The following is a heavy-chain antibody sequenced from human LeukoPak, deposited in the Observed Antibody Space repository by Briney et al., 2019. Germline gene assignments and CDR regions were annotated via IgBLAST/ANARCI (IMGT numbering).Heavy chain of an antibody. J-gene: IGHJ4*02. Sequence: GGSLRLSCLSSGFTLSTNAMSWLRQAPGKGLEWISGTSGSGASTYYADSVKGRFTISRDDSRNTLYLQMNSLRAEDTAVYYCAKLGKTDYYDSSGYFDYWGQGTLVTVSS. CDR1: GFTLSTNA. D-gene: IGHD3-22*01. CDR2: TSGSGAST. V-gene: IGHV3-23*01. CDR3: AKLGKTDYYDSSGYFDY.